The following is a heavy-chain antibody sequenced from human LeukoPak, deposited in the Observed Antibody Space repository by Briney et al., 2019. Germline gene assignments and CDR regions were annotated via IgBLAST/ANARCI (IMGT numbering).Heavy chain of an antibody. CDR1: GFTFSSYS. J-gene: IGHJ6*02. Sequence: EGSLRLSCAASGFTFSSYSMNWVREAPGKGLEWVSSISSSSSYIYYADSVKGRFTISRDNAKNSLYLQMNSLRAKDTAVYYCARETPHKISVADYYGMDVWGQGTTVTVSS. CDR2: ISSSSSYI. V-gene: IGHV3-21*01. CDR3: ARETPHKISVADYYGMDV. D-gene: IGHD2-15*01.